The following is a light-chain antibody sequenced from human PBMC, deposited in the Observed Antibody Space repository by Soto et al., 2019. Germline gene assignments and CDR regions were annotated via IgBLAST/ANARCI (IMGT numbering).Light chain of an antibody. CDR2: GAS. Sequence: EIVLTQSPGTLSLSPGERATLSCRASQSVSSSYLAWYQQKPGQAPRLLIYGASSRATGIPDRFSGSGSGTDFTVTIIRLEPEDFAVYYCQHYGSLVLTFGGGTKVEIK. J-gene: IGKJ4*01. CDR1: QSVSSSY. V-gene: IGKV3-20*01. CDR3: QHYGSLVLT.